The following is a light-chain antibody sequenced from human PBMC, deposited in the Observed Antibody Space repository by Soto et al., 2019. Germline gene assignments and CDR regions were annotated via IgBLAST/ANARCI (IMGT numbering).Light chain of an antibody. Sequence: QPVLTQSPSASASLGASVTLTCTLSSGHSNYAIAWHQQQPEKGPRYLMKLNSDGSHSKGDGIPDRFSGSSSGAERYLTISSLQSEDEADYYCQTWGTGLYVVFGGGTKLTVL. CDR1: SGHSNYA. CDR3: QTWGTGLYVV. V-gene: IGLV4-69*01. J-gene: IGLJ2*01. CDR2: LNSDGSH.